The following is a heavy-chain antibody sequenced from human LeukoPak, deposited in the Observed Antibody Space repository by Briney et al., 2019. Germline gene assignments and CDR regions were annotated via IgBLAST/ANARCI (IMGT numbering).Heavy chain of an antibody. CDR1: GFTFSSYA. Sequence: PGGSLRLSCAASGFTFSSYAMGWVRQAPGKELEWVSAISGSGGSTYYADSVKGRFTISRDNSKNTLYLQMNSLRAEDTAVYYCAKECLGVRFLEWDPFDYWGQGTLVTVSS. CDR2: ISGSGGST. V-gene: IGHV3-23*01. D-gene: IGHD3-3*01. CDR3: AKECLGVRFLEWDPFDY. J-gene: IGHJ4*02.